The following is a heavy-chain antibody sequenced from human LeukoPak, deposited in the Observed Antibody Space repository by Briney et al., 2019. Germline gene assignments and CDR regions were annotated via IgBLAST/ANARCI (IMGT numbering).Heavy chain of an antibody. D-gene: IGHD5-18*01. J-gene: IGHJ4*02. Sequence: PGESLRLSCAASGFTFTSYARSWVRQAPGKGLEWVSAIHSSGDNTYYADSVNGRFTISRDNSKHTMYLPMISLRAEDTAMYYCARARGYSYADEFHFDHWGQGTLVTVSS. CDR3: ARARGYSYADEFHFDH. CDR2: IHSSGDNT. CDR1: GFTFTSYA. V-gene: IGHV3-23*05.